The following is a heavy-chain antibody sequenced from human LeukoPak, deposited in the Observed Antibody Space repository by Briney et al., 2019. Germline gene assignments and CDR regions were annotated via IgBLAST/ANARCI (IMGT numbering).Heavy chain of an antibody. CDR1: GYSISSGYY. CDR2: IYHSGST. CDR3: ARVKGYCSGGSCYYFDY. V-gene: IGHV4-38-2*02. Sequence: SETLSLTCTVSGYSISSGYYWGWIRQPPGKGLEWIGSIYHSGSTYYNPSLKSRVTISVDTSKNQFSLKLSSVTAADTAVYYCARVKGYCSGGSCYYFDYWGQGTLVTVSS. D-gene: IGHD2-15*01. J-gene: IGHJ4*02.